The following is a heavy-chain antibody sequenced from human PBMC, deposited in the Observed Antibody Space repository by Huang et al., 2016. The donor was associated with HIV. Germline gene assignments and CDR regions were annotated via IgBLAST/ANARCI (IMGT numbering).Heavy chain of an antibody. D-gene: IGHD3-16*02. Sequence: QLLLQESGPGLVKPSEALALTCAVSGGSIRSSDYHWGWIRQPPGKGLEGIGSIFFRGRTHYSPAHKRRGTIAVDTAKNRFFLNLTSMTAADTAVYYCARHREGPVAYYAGWGSHLNYMDVWGRGRTVVVSS. CDR3: ARHREGPVAYYAGWGSHLNYMDV. CDR2: IFFRGRT. V-gene: IGHV4-39*01. J-gene: IGHJ6*03. CDR1: GGSIRSSDYH.